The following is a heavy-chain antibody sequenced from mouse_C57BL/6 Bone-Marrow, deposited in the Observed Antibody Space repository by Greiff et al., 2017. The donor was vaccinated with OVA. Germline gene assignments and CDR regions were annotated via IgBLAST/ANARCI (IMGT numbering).Heavy chain of an antibody. D-gene: IGHD2-3*01. CDR1: GYTFTSYG. Sequence: QVQLQQSGAELARPGASVKLSCKASGYTFTSYGISWVKQRTGQGLEWIGEIYPRSGNTYYNEKFKGKATLTADKSSSTAYMELRSLTSEYSAVYFCASLWALYDGCSFDYWGQGTTLTVSS. CDR3: ASLWALYDGCSFDY. CDR2: IYPRSGNT. V-gene: IGHV1-81*01. J-gene: IGHJ2*01.